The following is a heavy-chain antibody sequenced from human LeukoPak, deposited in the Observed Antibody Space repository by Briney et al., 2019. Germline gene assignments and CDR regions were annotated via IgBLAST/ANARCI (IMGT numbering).Heavy chain of an antibody. CDR3: VRLTAYSGYVLMGFEY. CDR1: GYTFSNYG. V-gene: IGHV1-18*01. J-gene: IGHJ4*02. Sequence: ASVKVSCKASGYTFSNYGITWVRQAPGQGPEWMGWISAYSGKTNSAQKLQGRVTFTTDTSTSTAYMELRSLRFDDTAVYYCVRLTAYSGYVLMGFEYWGQGTLVTVSS. CDR2: ISAYSGKT. D-gene: IGHD5-12*01.